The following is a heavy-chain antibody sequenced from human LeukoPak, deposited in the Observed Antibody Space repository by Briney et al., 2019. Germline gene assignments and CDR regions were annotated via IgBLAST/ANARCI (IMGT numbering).Heavy chain of an antibody. CDR2: IHYSGTT. CDR1: GDSITSNDFY. CDR3: ARRPRRRLLSRDAFDI. Sequence: SETLSLTCTVSGDSITSNDFYWGWIRQAPGKGLEWIGSIHYSGTTYYNPSLKSRVTISVDTSKNQFSLKLSSVTAADTAVYYCARRPRRRLLSRDAFDIWGQGTMVTVSS. D-gene: IGHD2-2*01. J-gene: IGHJ3*02. V-gene: IGHV4-39*07.